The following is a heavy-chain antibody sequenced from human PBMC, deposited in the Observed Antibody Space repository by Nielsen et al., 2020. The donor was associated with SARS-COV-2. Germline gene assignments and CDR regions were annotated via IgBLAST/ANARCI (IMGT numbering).Heavy chain of an antibody. D-gene: IGHD3-10*01. Sequence: SETLSLTCAVSGGSISSGDYYWSWIRQPPGKGLEWIGYIYYSGNTYYDPSLKSRLTISVDTSKNQLSLKLSSVTVADTAVYYCARIQKHNYYSLGSYYFDFWGQGTLVTVSS. V-gene: IGHV4-30-4*01. CDR1: GGSISSGDYY. CDR2: IYYSGNT. CDR3: ARIQKHNYYSLGSYYFDF. J-gene: IGHJ4*02.